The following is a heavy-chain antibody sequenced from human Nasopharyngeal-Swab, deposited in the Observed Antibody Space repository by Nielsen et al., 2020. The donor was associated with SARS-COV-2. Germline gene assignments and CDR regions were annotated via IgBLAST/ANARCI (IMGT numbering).Heavy chain of an antibody. V-gene: IGHV1-46*01. CDR3: ARDSKEYGSGRPYYYGMDV. CDR1: GYTFTSYY. D-gene: IGHD3-10*01. CDR2: INPSGGST. Sequence: ASVKVSCKASGYTFTSYYMHWVRQAPGQGLEWMGIINPSGGSTSYAQKFQGGVTMTRDTSTSTVYMELSSLRSEDTAVYYCARDSKEYGSGRPYYYGMDVWGQGTTVTVSS. J-gene: IGHJ6*02.